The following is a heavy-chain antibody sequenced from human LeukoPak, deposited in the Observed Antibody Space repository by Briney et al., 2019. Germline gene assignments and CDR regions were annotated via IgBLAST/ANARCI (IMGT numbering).Heavy chain of an antibody. CDR3: AKDDYYYDSSGYYSDY. D-gene: IGHD3-22*01. V-gene: IGHV3-30*02. CDR2: IRYDGSNK. J-gene: IGHJ4*02. Sequence: GGSLRLSCAASGFTFSSYWMSWVRQAPGKGLEWVAFIRYDGSNKYYADSVKGRFTISRDNSKNTLYLQMNSLRAEDTAVYYCAKDDYYYDSSGYYSDYWGQGTLVTVSS. CDR1: GFTFSSYW.